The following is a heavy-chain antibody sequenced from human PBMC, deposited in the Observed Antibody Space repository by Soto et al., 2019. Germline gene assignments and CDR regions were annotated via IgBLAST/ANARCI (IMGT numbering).Heavy chain of an antibody. D-gene: IGHD6-13*01. J-gene: IGHJ3*02. Sequence: ASVKVSCKASGYTFASYGISWVRQAPGQGLEWMGWISAYNGNTNYAQKLQGRVTMTTDTSTSTAYMELRSLRSDDTAVYYCARDSGIAAAGDAFDIWGQGPMVTVSS. CDR2: ISAYNGNT. CDR1: GYTFASYG. CDR3: ARDSGIAAAGDAFDI. V-gene: IGHV1-18*01.